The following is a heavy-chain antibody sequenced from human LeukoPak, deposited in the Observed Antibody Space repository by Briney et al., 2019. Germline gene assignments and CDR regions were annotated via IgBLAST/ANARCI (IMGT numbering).Heavy chain of an antibody. D-gene: IGHD3-22*01. CDR1: GGSIISNY. CDR2: IYGSGLT. Sequence: SETLSLTCTVSGGSIISNYWSWIRQSAGTGLEWIGRIYGSGLTDYNPSLKSRVTMSLDTSRKQFSLRLTSVTAADTAVYYCARLKFYDSTGYAPGYYMDVWGKGTTVPVFS. V-gene: IGHV4-4*07. J-gene: IGHJ6*03. CDR3: ARLKFYDSTGYAPGYYMDV.